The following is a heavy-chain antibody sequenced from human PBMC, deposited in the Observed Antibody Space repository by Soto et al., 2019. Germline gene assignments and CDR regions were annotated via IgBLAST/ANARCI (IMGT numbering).Heavy chain of an antibody. Sequence: QVHLVQSGPEVKKPGSSVKVSCKASGDAIVKYTFTWVRRAPGQGLEWMGRIVSILGLATYAQNIQGRVAITADKSTNTGLVEQSSLTSEDAAVYFCVSQADYDAPVDFWGQGTLVTVSS. CDR2: IVSILGLA. CDR1: GDAIVKYT. J-gene: IGHJ4*02. CDR3: VSQADYDAPVDF. V-gene: IGHV1-69*02. D-gene: IGHD4-17*01.